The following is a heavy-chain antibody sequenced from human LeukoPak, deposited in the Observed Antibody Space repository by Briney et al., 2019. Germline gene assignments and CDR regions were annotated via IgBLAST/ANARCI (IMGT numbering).Heavy chain of an antibody. CDR2: IYSGGST. Sequence: GGSLRLSCAASGFTVSSNYMSWVRQAPGKGLERVSVIYSGGSTYYADSVKGRFTISRDNSKNTLYLQMNSLRAEDTAVYYCARDNNAKEDSSGFDYWGQGTLVTVSS. D-gene: IGHD3-22*01. CDR3: ARDNNAKEDSSGFDY. CDR1: GFTVSSNY. J-gene: IGHJ4*02. V-gene: IGHV3-66*02.